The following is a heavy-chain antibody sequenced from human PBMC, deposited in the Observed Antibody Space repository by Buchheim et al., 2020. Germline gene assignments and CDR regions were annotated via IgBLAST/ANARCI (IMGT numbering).Heavy chain of an antibody. Sequence: EVQLVESGGGLVQPGGSLRLSCAASGFTVSSNYMSWVRQAPGKGLEWVSVIYSGGSTYYADSVKGRFTISRDNSKNTLYLHMNSLRAEDTAVYYCAKIWFGDSLGFDPWGQGTL. J-gene: IGHJ5*02. CDR3: AKIWFGDSLGFDP. D-gene: IGHD3-10*01. CDR1: GFTVSSNY. V-gene: IGHV3-66*01. CDR2: IYSGGST.